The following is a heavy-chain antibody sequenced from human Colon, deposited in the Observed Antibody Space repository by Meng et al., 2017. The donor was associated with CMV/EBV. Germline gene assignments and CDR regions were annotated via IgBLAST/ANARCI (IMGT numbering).Heavy chain of an antibody. V-gene: IGHV1-2*02. CDR2: IRSDGSAT. Sequence: VQVMQCGRGVKGPGASVKVSCKTSGYTFSDYYMHWVRQAPGQGLEWMGWIRSDGSATNYAQKFRGRVTMTRDASVSTAYMELSGLTSDDTAVYFCVRSSGWSLFDYWGPGALVTVSS. CDR1: GYTFSDYY. J-gene: IGHJ4*02. D-gene: IGHD6-19*01. CDR3: VRSSGWSLFDY.